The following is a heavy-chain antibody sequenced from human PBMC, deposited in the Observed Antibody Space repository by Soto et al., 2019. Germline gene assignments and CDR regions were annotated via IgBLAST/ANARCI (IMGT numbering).Heavy chain of an antibody. CDR2: IYYSGST. CDR1: GVSSSSGGYY. V-gene: IGHV4-31*03. J-gene: IGHJ6*03. CDR3: ARGMEVTTPYYMDV. D-gene: IGHD4-17*01. Sequence: QVQLQESGPGLVKPSQTLSLTCTVSGVSSSSGGYYWSWIRQHPGKGLEWIGYIYYSGSTYYNPSLKSRVTVSVDTSKNQFSLKLSSVTAADTAVYYCARGMEVTTPYYMDVWGKGTTVTV.